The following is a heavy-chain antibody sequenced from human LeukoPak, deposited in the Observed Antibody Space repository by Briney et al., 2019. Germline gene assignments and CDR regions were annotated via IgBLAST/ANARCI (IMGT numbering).Heavy chain of an antibody. Sequence: SVKLSRKVSGGTFSSYAISWVRQAPEQGLEWMGKLTPIFGTENYAQKFHGRVTITTDESTSTAYMELSSLRSEDTAVYYCAVEMATISYYFDYWGQGTLVTVSS. V-gene: IGHV1-69*05. D-gene: IGHD5-24*01. CDR2: LTPIFGTE. J-gene: IGHJ4*02. CDR1: GGTFSSYA. CDR3: AVEMATISYYFDY.